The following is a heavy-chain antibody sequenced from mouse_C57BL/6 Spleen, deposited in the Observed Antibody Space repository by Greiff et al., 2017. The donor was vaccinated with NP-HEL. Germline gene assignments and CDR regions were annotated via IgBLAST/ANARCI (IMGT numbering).Heavy chain of an antibody. V-gene: IGHV1-82*01. Sequence: QVQLQQSGPELVKPGASVKISCKASGYAFSSSWMNWVKQRPGKGLEWIGRIYPGDGDTNYNGKFKGKATLTADKSSSTAYMQLSSLTSEDSAVYFCARSTPVLPWFAYWGQGTLVTVSA. J-gene: IGHJ3*01. CDR3: ARSTPVLPWFAY. CDR1: GYAFSSSW. CDR2: IYPGDGDT.